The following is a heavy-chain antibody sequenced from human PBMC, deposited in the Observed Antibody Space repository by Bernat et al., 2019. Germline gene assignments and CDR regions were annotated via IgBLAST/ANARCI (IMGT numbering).Heavy chain of an antibody. CDR1: GFTFSSYA. Sequence: EVQLVESGGGLVQPGGSLRLSCSASGFTFSSYAMHWVRQAPGKGLEYVSAISSNGGSTYYADSVKGRFTISRDNSKNTLYLQMSSLRAEDTAVYYCVKDSGIAAAYFDYWGQGTLATVSS. CDR3: VKDSGIAAAYFDY. V-gene: IGHV3-64D*06. CDR2: ISSNGGST. D-gene: IGHD6-13*01. J-gene: IGHJ4*02.